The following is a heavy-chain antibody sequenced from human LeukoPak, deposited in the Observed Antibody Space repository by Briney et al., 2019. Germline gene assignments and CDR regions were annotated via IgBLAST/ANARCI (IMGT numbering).Heavy chain of an antibody. CDR2: IYHSGST. Sequence: RASETLSLTCTVSGYSISSGYYWGWIRQPPGKGLEWIGSIYHSGSTYYNPSLKSRVTISVDTSKNQFSLKLSSVTAADTAVYYCARDQSDYGMDVWGQGTTVTVSS. J-gene: IGHJ6*02. CDR3: ARDQSDYGMDV. V-gene: IGHV4-38-2*02. CDR1: GYSISSGYY.